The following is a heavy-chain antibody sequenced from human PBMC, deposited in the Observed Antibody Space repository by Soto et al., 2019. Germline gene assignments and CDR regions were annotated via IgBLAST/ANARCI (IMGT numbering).Heavy chain of an antibody. D-gene: IGHD5-18*01. CDR3: ERALGYSTIGWLDP. CDR2: IIPRFGTP. J-gene: IGHJ5*02. Sequence: QVQLVQSGAEVKQPGSSVKVSCRASGGTFNNYAVSWVRQAPGQGLEWMGGIIPRFGTPNHSPEFQGRVTFTADTSMHTVYMELSSLKSEDTAIYYCERALGYSTIGWLDPWGQGTLVTVSS. V-gene: IGHV1-69*06. CDR1: GGTFNNYA.